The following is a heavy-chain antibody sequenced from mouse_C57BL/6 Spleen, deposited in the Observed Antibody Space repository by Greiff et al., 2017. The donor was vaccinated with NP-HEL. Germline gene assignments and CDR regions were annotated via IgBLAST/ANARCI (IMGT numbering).Heavy chain of an antibody. Sequence: QVQLQQPGAELVKPGASVKLSCKASGYTFTSYWMHWVKQRPGQGLEWIGMIHPNSGSTKYYEKFKSKATLTVEKASRTAYMQLSRLTSEDSAVYYCARGGNGYPWCADWGKGTLVTVSA. J-gene: IGHJ3*01. CDR1: GYTFTSYW. V-gene: IGHV1-64*01. D-gene: IGHD2-2*01. CDR2: IHPNSGST. CDR3: ARGGNGYPWCAD.